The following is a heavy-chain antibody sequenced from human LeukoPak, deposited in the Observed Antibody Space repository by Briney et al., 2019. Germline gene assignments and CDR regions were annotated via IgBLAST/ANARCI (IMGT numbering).Heavy chain of an antibody. CDR2: INPNSGGT. J-gene: IGHJ6*03. CDR3: ARGGITGTTYYYMDV. Sequence: ASVKVSRKASGYTFTGYYMHWVRQAPGQGLEWMGWINPNSGGTNYAQKFQGRVTMTRDTSISTAYMELSRLRSDDTAVYYCARGGITGTTYYYMDVWGKGTTVTVSS. CDR1: GYTFTGYY. D-gene: IGHD1-7*01. V-gene: IGHV1-2*02.